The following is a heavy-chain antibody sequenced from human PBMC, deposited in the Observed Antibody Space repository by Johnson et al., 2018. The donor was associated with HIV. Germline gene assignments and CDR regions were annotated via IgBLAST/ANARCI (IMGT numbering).Heavy chain of an antibody. D-gene: IGHD3-9*01. CDR1: GFTFSSYG. J-gene: IGHJ3*02. CDR3: AKDLRVFDWFNAYDAFEM. V-gene: IGHV3-30*02. CDR2: IRYDGSKK. Sequence: HVQLVESGGGVVQPGGSLRLSCAASGFTFSSYGMHWVRQAPGKGLEWVAFIRYDGSKKYYADSVKGRFTISRDNSKNTLYLQMNSLRPEDTALYYCAKDLRVFDWFNAYDAFEMWGQGTMVTVSS.